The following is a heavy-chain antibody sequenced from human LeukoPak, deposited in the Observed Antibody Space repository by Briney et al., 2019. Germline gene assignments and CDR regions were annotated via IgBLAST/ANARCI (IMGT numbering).Heavy chain of an antibody. CDR2: IYTSGST. D-gene: IGHD3-22*01. CDR3: ARQKGCDGSGPPPAFDY. J-gene: IGHJ4*02. Sequence: KPSETLSLTCSVSGGSISPFCWSWIRQPPGRGLEWIGYIYTSGSTNYNPSLKSRVTISVDTSKNQFSLKLSSVSAADTAVYYCARQKGCDGSGPPPAFDYWGPGTLVTVSS. CDR1: GGSISPFC. V-gene: IGHV4-4*09.